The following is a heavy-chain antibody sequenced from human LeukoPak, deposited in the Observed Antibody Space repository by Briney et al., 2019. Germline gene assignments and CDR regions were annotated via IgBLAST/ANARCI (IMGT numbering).Heavy chain of an antibody. J-gene: IGHJ4*02. V-gene: IGHV1-8*03. CDR2: MNPNSGNT. Sequence: GASVKVSCKASGYTFTSYDINWVRQATGQGLEWMGWMNPNSGNTGYAQKFQGRVTITRNTSISTAYMELSSLRSEDTAVYSCARGGPYYYDSTRYFLSYWGQGTLVTVSS. D-gene: IGHD3-22*01. CDR3: ARGGPYYYDSTRYFLSY. CDR1: GYTFTSYD.